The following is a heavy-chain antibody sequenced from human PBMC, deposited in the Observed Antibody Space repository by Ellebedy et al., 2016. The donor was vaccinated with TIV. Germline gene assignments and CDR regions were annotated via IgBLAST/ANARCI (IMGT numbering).Heavy chain of an antibody. CDR1: GGSISSYY. CDR2: IYYSGST. J-gene: IGHJ4*02. D-gene: IGHD3-22*01. CDR3: ARGSYYYDSSGLPDY. Sequence: SETLSLXXTVSGGSISSYYWSWIRQPPGKGLEWIGYIYYSGSTNYNPSLKSRVTISVDTSKNQFSLKLSSVTAADTAVYYCARGSYYYDSSGLPDYWGQGTLVTVSS. V-gene: IGHV4-59*01.